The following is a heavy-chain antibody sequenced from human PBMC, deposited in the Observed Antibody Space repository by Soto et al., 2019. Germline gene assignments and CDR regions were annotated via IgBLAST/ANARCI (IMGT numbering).Heavy chain of an antibody. CDR1: GFTFSSYA. Sequence: QVQLVESGGGVVQPGRSLRLSCAASGFTFSSYAMHWVRQAPGKGLEWVAVISYDGSNKYYADSVKGRFTISRDNSKNTLDLQMNSLRAEDTAVYYCARVIIAAAQAAYYFDYWGQGTLVTVSS. CDR2: ISYDGSNK. D-gene: IGHD6-13*01. J-gene: IGHJ4*02. CDR3: ARVIIAAAQAAYYFDY. V-gene: IGHV3-30-3*01.